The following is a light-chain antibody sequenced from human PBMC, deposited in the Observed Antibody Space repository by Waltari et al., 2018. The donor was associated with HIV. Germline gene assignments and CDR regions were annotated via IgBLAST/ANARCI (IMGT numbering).Light chain of an antibody. CDR2: YDS. CDR3: QVWDSSSDHVL. J-gene: IGLJ2*01. Sequence: SSVLTQPPSVSVAPGTTAMITCGGNQIESTQVHWYQQKAGQAPVLLIYYDSDRPSGIPERFSGSNSGNTATLTISRVGDGDEADYYCQVWDSSSDHVLFGGGTKLTVL. V-gene: IGLV3-21*04. CDR1: QIESTQ.